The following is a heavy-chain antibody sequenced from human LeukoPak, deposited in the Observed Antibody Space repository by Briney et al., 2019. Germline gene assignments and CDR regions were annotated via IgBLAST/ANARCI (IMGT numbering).Heavy chain of an antibody. CDR3: AKDPYSYGSYFDY. CDR1: GFTFSSYG. V-gene: IGHV3-30*02. CDR2: IRYDGRDK. D-gene: IGHD5-18*01. Sequence: GGSLRLSCAASGFTFSSYGMHWVRQAPGKGLEWVAFIRYDGRDKYYADSVKGQFTISRDNSKNTLYLQMNSLRAEDTAVYYCAKDPYSYGSYFDYWGQGTLVTVSS. J-gene: IGHJ4*02.